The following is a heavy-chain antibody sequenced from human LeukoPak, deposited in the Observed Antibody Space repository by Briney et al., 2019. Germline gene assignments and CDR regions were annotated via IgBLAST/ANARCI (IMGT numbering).Heavy chain of an antibody. J-gene: IGHJ4*02. CDR3: ARTQLYYYDSSGYYYLS. V-gene: IGHV1-18*01. CDR1: GYTFTSYG. Sequence: ASVKVSCKASGYTFTSYGISWVRQAPGQGLEWMGWISAYNGNTNYAQKLQGRVTMTTDTSTSTAYMELGSLRSDDTAVYYCARTQLYYYDSSGYYYLSWGQGTLVTVSS. D-gene: IGHD3-22*01. CDR2: ISAYNGNT.